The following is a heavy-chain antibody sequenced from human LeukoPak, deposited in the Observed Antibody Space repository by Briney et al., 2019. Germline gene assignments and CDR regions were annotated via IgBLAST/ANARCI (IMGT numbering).Heavy chain of an antibody. Sequence: TPGGSLRLSCAASGFTFSNAWMSWVRQAPGKGLEWVGRIKRKTYGCTTDYAAPVKGRFTISRDDSKNTLYLQMNSLKTEDTAVYYCTTGEQQLVPYWGQGTLVTVSS. J-gene: IGHJ4*02. D-gene: IGHD6-13*01. V-gene: IGHV3-15*01. CDR1: GFTFSNAW. CDR3: TTGEQQLVPY. CDR2: IKRKTYGCTT.